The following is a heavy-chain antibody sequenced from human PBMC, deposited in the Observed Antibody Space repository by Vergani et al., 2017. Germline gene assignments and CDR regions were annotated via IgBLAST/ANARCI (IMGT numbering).Heavy chain of an antibody. J-gene: IGHJ5*02. CDR2: IIPILGIA. V-gene: IGHV1-69*02. CDR3: ASAGPSGGWFDP. CDR1: GGPFSSYI. D-gene: IGHD1-26*01. Sequence: QVQLVQSGAEVKKPGSSVKVSCKPPGGPFSSYIFAWVRQAPGQGLEWMGRIIPILGIANYAQKFQGRVTITADKSTSTAYMELSSLRSEDTAVYYCASAGPSGGWFDPWGQGTLVTVSS.